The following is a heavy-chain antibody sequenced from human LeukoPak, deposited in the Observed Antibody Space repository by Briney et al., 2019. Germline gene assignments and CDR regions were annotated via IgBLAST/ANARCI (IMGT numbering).Heavy chain of an antibody. D-gene: IGHD2-2*01. J-gene: IGHJ6*03. Sequence: ASVKVSCKASGYTFTSYDINWVRQATGQGLEWMGWMNPNSGNTGYAQKFQGRVTITRNTSISTAYMELSSLRSEDTAVYYCARGRKLVVVPAAPREEYYYYMDVWGKGTTVTVSS. CDR3: ARGRKLVVVPAAPREEYYYYMDV. CDR1: GYTFTSYD. V-gene: IGHV1-8*03. CDR2: MNPNSGNT.